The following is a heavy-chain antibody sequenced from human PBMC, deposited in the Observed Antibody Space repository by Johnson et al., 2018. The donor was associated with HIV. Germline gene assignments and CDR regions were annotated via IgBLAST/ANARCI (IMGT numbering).Heavy chain of an antibody. CDR1: GFTASSNN. V-gene: IGHV3-66*01. CDR2: IFSGGTT. D-gene: IGHD4-11*01. Sequence: VQLVESGGGLVQPGGSLRLSCAASGFTASSNNMSWVRQAPGKGLEWVSVIFSGGTTYYADSVKGRFTISRDNSKNTVYLQMSSLRAEDTAVYYCANLQSSDFPYAFDVWGQGTMVTVSS. J-gene: IGHJ3*01. CDR3: ANLQSSDFPYAFDV.